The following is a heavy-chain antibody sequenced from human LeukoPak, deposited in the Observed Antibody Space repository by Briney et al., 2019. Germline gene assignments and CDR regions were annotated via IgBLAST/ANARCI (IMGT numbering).Heavy chain of an antibody. CDR1: GYTSTGYY. CDR2: INPNSGGT. D-gene: IGHD2-2*01. J-gene: IGHJ6*02. V-gene: IGHV1-2*02. Sequence: ASVKVSCEASGYTSTGYYMHWVRQAPGQGLEWMGWINPNSGGTNYAQKFQGRVTMTRDTSISTAYMELSRLRSDDTAVYYCARAKFHCSSTSCYSFYGMDVWGQGTTVTVSS. CDR3: ARAKFHCSSTSCYSFYGMDV.